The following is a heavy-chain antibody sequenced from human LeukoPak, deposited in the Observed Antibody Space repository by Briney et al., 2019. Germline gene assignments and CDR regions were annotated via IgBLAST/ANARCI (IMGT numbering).Heavy chain of an antibody. D-gene: IGHD3-3*01. CDR1: GGSISSYY. CDR2: IYTSGST. J-gene: IGHJ4*02. CDR3: ARQVRGVVIGYYFDY. Sequence: PSETLSLTCTVSGGSISSYYWSWIRQPPGKGLEWIGRIYTSGSTNYNPSLKSRVTMSVDTSKNQFSLKLSSVTAADTAVYYCARQVRGVVIGYYFDYWGQGTLVTVSS. V-gene: IGHV4-4*07.